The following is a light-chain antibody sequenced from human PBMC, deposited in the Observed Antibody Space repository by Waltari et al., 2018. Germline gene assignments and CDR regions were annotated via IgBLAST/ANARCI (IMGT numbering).Light chain of an antibody. Sequence: DIQMTQSPSSLSAFVGDRVTTTCQATQDISSYLNWYQHKPGKAPKLLIYDACKLETGVPSRFSGSGSGTNFTFTVSSLQAEDVATYFCQRYDKPLFTFGPGTKVDVK. CDR1: QDISSY. J-gene: IGKJ3*01. V-gene: IGKV1-33*01. CDR2: DAC. CDR3: QRYDKPLFT.